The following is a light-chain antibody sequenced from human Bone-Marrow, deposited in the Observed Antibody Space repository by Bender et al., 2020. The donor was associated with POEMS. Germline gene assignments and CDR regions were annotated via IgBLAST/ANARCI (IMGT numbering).Light chain of an antibody. CDR3: SSVTGRKNLWL. CDR2: DVS. Sequence: QSALTQPASVSGSPGQSIAISCTGTSSDVGGYNYVSWYQQHLGKAPKLIVYDVSDRPSGVSNRFSGSKSGNTASLTISGLQTEDEADYYCSSVTGRKNLWLFGGGTKLTVL. J-gene: IGLJ3*02. CDR1: SSDVGGYNY. V-gene: IGLV2-14*03.